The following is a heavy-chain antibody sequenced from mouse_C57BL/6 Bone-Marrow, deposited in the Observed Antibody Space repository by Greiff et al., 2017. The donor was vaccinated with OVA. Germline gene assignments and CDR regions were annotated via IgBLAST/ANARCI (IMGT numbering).Heavy chain of an antibody. J-gene: IGHJ1*03. CDR3: ARKAYYDGFDV. CDR1: GFSLTSYG. D-gene: IGHD1-1*01. CDR2: IWSGGST. V-gene: IGHV2-2*01. Sequence: VQLKESGPGLVQPSQCLSITCTVSGFSLTSYGVHWVRQSPGTGLEWLGVIWSGGSTDYNAAFISRLSISKDNSTSQVFFKMNSLQADDTAIYYCARKAYYDGFDVWGTGTTVTVSS.